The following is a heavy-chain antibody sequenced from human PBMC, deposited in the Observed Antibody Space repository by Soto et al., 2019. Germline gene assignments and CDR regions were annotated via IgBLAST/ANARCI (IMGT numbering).Heavy chain of an antibody. D-gene: IGHD1-26*01. V-gene: IGHV4-39*01. CDR2: IYYSGST. CDR3: ATQEVGGSYVYTFDP. Sequence: QLHLRESGPGLVKPSETLSLTCTVSGGSITSSSYYWGWIRQPPGKGLEWIGSIYYSGSTYYNPSLKLRVTISVDTSKYPFSLKLSSVTAADTAVYYCATQEVGGSYVYTFDPWGQGTLVTVSS. CDR1: GGSITSSSYY. J-gene: IGHJ5*02.